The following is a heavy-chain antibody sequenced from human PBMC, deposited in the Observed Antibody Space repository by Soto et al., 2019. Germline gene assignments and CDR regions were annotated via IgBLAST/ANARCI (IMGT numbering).Heavy chain of an antibody. V-gene: IGHV3-23*01. CDR2: ISGSGGST. Sequence: GVSPGLSFAASGFTFSSYSMSWVRQAPGKGLEWVSAISGSGGSTYYADSVKGRFTISRDNSKNTLYLQMNSLRAEDTAVYYCANSLETGYSSGWPEYYFDYWGQGTLVTVSS. CDR3: ANSLETGYSSGWPEYYFDY. D-gene: IGHD6-19*01. CDR1: GFTFSSYS. J-gene: IGHJ4*02.